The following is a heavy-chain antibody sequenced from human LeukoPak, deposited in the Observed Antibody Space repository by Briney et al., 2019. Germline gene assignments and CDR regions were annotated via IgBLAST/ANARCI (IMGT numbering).Heavy chain of an antibody. V-gene: IGHV3-23*01. D-gene: IGHD2-21*02. Sequence: GGSLRLSCAAAEFTFSSYAMSWVRQAPGKGLEWVSVISVSGGNTYYADSVKGRFTISRDNSKNTLYLQMNSLRAEDTAVYYCAKSPVVVTVRGAFDIWGQGTMVTVSS. CDR2: ISVSGGNT. CDR1: EFTFSSYA. J-gene: IGHJ3*02. CDR3: AKSPVVVTVRGAFDI.